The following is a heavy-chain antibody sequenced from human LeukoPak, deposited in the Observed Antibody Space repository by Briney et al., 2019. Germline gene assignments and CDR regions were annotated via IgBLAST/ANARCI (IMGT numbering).Heavy chain of an antibody. CDR3: AKGGTWTVYYFDY. J-gene: IGHJ4*02. CDR2: INPSGGTT. Sequence: ASVKVSCKASGYTFTSYCIHWVRQAPGQGLEWMGIINPSGGTTSYAQKFQGRVTMTRDTSTTTVYMELSSLRSEDTAVYYCAKGGTWTVYYFDYWGQGTLVTVSS. CDR1: GYTFTSYC. V-gene: IGHV1-46*01. D-gene: IGHD3/OR15-3a*01.